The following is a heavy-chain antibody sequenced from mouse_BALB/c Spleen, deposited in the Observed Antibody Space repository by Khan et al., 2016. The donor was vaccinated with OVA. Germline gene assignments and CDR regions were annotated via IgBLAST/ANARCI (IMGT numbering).Heavy chain of an antibody. CDR3: AVHCSTSWFAY. CDR1: GYSFSTYY. CDR2: IDPFNGGT. V-gene: IGHV1S135*01. J-gene: IGHJ3*01. Sequence: VQLQQSGPELMKPGASVKISCKASGYSFSTYYIHWVTRSHGKTLEWIGYIDPFNGGTTYNQKFKGKATLTVDKSSSTAYMHLTSLTSEDSTVYYCAVHCSTSWFAYWGQGTLVTVSA. D-gene: IGHD2-5*01.